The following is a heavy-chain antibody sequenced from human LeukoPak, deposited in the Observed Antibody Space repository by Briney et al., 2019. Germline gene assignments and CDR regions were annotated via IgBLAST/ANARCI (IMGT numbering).Heavy chain of an antibody. J-gene: IGHJ4*02. CDR1: GFTFSSYE. CDR2: ISSSGSTI. Sequence: GGSLRLSCAASGFTFSSYEMNWVRQAPGKGLEWVSYISSSGSTIYYADSVKGRFTISRDNAKNSLYLQMNSLRAEDTAVYYCARSLLAYYYDSSGYYYAYWGQGTLVTVSS. CDR3: ARSLLAYYYDSSGYYYAY. V-gene: IGHV3-48*03. D-gene: IGHD3-22*01.